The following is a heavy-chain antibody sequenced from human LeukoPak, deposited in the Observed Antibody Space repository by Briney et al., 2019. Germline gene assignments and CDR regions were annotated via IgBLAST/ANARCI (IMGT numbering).Heavy chain of an antibody. CDR3: ARSSRTWLPRVFDY. V-gene: IGHV1-2*04. Sequence: ASVKVSCKASGYTFTSYYIHWVRQAPGQGLEWMGWINPNSGGTNYAQKFQGWVTMTRDTSISTAYMELSRLRSDDTAVYYCARSSRTWLPRVFDYWGQGTLVTVSS. D-gene: IGHD5-24*01. CDR2: INPNSGGT. CDR1: GYTFTSYY. J-gene: IGHJ4*02.